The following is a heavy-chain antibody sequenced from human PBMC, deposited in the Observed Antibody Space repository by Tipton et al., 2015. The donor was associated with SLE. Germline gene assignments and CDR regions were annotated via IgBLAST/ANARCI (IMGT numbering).Heavy chain of an antibody. CDR2: IYTSGSA. D-gene: IGHD3-9*01. J-gene: IGHJ5*02. V-gene: IGHV4-61*09. Sequence: TLSLTCTVSGASISSGSYYCSWIRQPAGKGLEWIGHIYTSGSATYNPSLKSRVTMSVDTSRNQFSLNLSSLTAADTAVYFCARDKWGEYTASTGYFRSFDPRGQGIPVTVSS. CDR1: GASISSGSYY. CDR3: ARDKWGEYTASTGYFRSFDP.